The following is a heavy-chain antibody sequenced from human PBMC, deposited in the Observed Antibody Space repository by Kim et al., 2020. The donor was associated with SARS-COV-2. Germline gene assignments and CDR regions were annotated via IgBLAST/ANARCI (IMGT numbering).Heavy chain of an antibody. V-gene: IGHV3-23*01. CDR1: GFTFSNYA. CDR3: AKDFAGGSIYYNYFGMDV. J-gene: IGHJ6*02. CDR2: IRGSGGRT. Sequence: GGSLRLSCEASGFTFSNYAMSWVRQAPGKGLEWVAGIRGSGGRTDYADSVKGRFTISRDNSKNTLYLEMNSLRADDTAVYYCAKDFAGGSIYYNYFGMDVGGHGTTVSVSS. D-gene: IGHD2-15*01.